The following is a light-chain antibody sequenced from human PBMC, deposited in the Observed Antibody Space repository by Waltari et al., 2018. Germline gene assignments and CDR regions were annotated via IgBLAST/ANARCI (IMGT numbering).Light chain of an antibody. CDR2: DVS. Sequence: QSALTQPASVSGSPGQSITISCTGTSSDVGGYNYVSWYQQHPGKAPKLMIYDVSKWPSGVSNRFSGSKSGNTASLTISGLQAEDEADYYCSSYTSSSTLVFGGGTKLTVL. J-gene: IGLJ3*02. CDR3: SSYTSSSTLV. CDR1: SSDVGGYNY. V-gene: IGLV2-14*03.